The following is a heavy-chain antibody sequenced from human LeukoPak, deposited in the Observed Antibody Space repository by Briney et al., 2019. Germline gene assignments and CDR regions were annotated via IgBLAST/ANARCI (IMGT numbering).Heavy chain of an antibody. CDR1: GGSISSGGYY. CDR3: ASSTGYDSSGYYRGEFDY. J-gene: IGHJ4*02. V-gene: IGHV4-31*03. Sequence: SQTLSLTCTVSGGSISSGGYYWSWIRQHPGKGLEWIGYIHDSGSTYYNPSLKSRVTISVDTSKNQFSLKLSSVTGADTAVYYCASSTGYDSSGYYRGEFDYWGQGTLVTVSS. CDR2: IHDSGST. D-gene: IGHD3-22*01.